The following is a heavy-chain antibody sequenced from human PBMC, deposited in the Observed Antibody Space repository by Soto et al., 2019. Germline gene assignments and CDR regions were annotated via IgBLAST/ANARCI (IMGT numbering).Heavy chain of an antibody. CDR1: GYTFTSYG. CDR3: ARGRYGDY. J-gene: IGHJ4*02. D-gene: IGHD1-1*01. V-gene: IGHV1-18*01. Sequence: QVHLVQSGAEVKKPGASVKVSCKASGYTFTSYGITWVRQAPGQGLEWMGWISAHNGNTDYAQKLQGRVIVTRDTSPSTAYMELSSLISDDPAVYYCARGRYGDYWGQGALVTVSS. CDR2: ISAHNGNT.